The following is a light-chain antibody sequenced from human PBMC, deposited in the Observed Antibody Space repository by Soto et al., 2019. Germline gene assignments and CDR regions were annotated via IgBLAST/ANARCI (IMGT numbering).Light chain of an antibody. CDR2: EVS. V-gene: IGLV2-8*01. Sequence: QSVLTQPPSASGSPGQSVTISCTGTSSDVGGYNFVSWYQQHPGKAPKLMIYEVSKRPSGVPDRFSGSKSGNTASLTVSGLQADDEADYYCTSYAGSNIPVVFGGGTKLPS. J-gene: IGLJ2*01. CDR1: SSDVGGYNF. CDR3: TSYAGSNIPVV.